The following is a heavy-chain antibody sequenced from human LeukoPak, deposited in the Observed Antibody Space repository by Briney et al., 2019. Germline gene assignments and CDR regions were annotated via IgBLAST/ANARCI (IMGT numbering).Heavy chain of an antibody. CDR1: GLTVSSNY. V-gene: IGHV3-53*01. J-gene: IGHJ4*02. CDR3: ARVVAAAGLFFDY. D-gene: IGHD6-13*01. Sequence: PGGSLRLSCTASGLTVSSNYMSWVRQAPGKGLEWVSLIYSTGSTYYGDSVKGRFTISRDNSKNTLYLHMNSLRAEDTAVYYCARVVAAAGLFFDYWGQGTLVTVSS. CDR2: IYSTGST.